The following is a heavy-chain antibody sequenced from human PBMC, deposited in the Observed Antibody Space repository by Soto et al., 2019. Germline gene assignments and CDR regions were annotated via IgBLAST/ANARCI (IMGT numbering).Heavy chain of an antibody. Sequence: PGESVKISCKGSGYSFTSYWIGWVRQMPGKGLEWMGIIYPGDSDTRYSPSFQGQVTISADKSISTAYLQWSSLKASDTAMYYCARYCSGGSCRYYYGMDVWGQGTTVTVSS. CDR2: IYPGDSDT. CDR3: ARYCSGGSCRYYYGMDV. CDR1: GYSFTSYW. J-gene: IGHJ6*02. V-gene: IGHV5-51*01. D-gene: IGHD2-15*01.